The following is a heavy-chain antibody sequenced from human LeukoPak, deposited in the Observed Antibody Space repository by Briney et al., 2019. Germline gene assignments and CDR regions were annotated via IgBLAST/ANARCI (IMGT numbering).Heavy chain of an antibody. Sequence: GGSLRLSCAASGFTVNSNYMSWVRRAPGKGLEWVSVFYSGGSTYYADSVKGRFTISRDNSKNTVYLQMNSLRAEDTAVYYCARDGPHYDLDVWGQGTTVTVSS. J-gene: IGHJ6*02. CDR3: ARDGPHYDLDV. CDR2: FYSGGST. CDR1: GFTVNSNY. V-gene: IGHV3-66*01. D-gene: IGHD3-3*01.